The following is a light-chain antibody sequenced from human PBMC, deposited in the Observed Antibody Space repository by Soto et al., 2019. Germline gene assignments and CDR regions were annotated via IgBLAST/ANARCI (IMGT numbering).Light chain of an antibody. Sequence: QSVLTQPASVSGSPGQSITISCTGTSSDVGSYNLVSWYQQHPGKAPKLMIYEGSKRPSGVSNRFSGSKSGNTASLTISGLQAEDEADYYCCSYAGSSTFDPVVFGGGTKLTVL. CDR2: EGS. CDR1: SSDVGSYNL. CDR3: CSYAGSSTFDPVV. V-gene: IGLV2-23*03. J-gene: IGLJ2*01.